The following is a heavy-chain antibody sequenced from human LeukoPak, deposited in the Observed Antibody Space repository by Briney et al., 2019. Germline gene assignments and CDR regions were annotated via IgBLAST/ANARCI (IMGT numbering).Heavy chain of an antibody. J-gene: IGHJ4*02. V-gene: IGHV3-7*01. Sequence: GGSLRLSCATSGFIFSSYWMCWGRQAPGKGLEWVANIKSDGSEEYDGDSVKGRFTISRDNAKNSLYLQMNSLRVEDTAVYFCARGDLWLGHWGQGSLVTVSS. CDR1: GFIFSSYW. D-gene: IGHD3-10*01. CDR2: IKSDGSEE. CDR3: ARGDLWLGH.